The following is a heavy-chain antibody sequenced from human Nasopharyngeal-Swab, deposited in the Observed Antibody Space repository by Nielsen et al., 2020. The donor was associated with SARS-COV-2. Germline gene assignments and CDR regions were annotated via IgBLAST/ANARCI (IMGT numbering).Heavy chain of an antibody. Sequence: SPKISCAASGFTFDDYAMQWVRQAPGKGLEWVSGISWNSGSIGYADSVTGRFTISRDNAKNSLYLQMNSLRAEDTALYYCAKDLNFWSGYPYYFDYWGQGTLVTVSS. CDR3: AKDLNFWSGYPYYFDY. V-gene: IGHV3-9*01. CDR1: GFTFDDYA. CDR2: ISWNSGSI. J-gene: IGHJ4*02. D-gene: IGHD3-3*01.